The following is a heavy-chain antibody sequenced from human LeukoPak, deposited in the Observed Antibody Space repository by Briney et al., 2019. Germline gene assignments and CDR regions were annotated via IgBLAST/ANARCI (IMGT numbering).Heavy chain of an antibody. CDR1: GGSISSSRYY. V-gene: IGHV4-39*07. D-gene: IGHD2-2*01. Sequence: SETLSLTCTVSGGSISSSRYYWGWIRQPPGKGLEWIGSIHYSGSTYYNPSLKSRVTVSVDTSENQFSLKLSSVAAADTAVYFCVRTRLSDHIVPAAERADDARDMWGQGTMVTVSS. J-gene: IGHJ3*02. CDR2: IHYSGST. CDR3: VRTRLSDHIVPAAERADDARDM.